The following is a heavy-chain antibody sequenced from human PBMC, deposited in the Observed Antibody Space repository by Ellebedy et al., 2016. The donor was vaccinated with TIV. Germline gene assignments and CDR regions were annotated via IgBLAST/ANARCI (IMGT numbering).Heavy chain of an antibody. J-gene: IGHJ4*02. CDR3: ARDGFDY. Sequence: ASVKVSCXASGYTFTTYEISWVRQATGQGLEWMGLMNPDSGHTAYAQRFQGRVTMTWDTSISTAYMEVSSLRSEDTAVYYCARDGFDYWGQGTLVTVSS. CDR1: GYTFTTYE. V-gene: IGHV1-8*01. CDR2: MNPDSGHT.